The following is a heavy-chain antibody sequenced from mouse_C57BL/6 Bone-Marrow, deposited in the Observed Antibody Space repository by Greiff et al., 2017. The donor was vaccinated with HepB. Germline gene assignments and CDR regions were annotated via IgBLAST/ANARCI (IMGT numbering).Heavy chain of an antibody. D-gene: IGHD1-1*01. CDR2: ISYDGSN. V-gene: IGHV3-6*01. CDR1: GYSITSGYY. J-gene: IGHJ1*03. Sequence: EVKLQESGPGLVKPSQSLSLTCSVTGYSITSGYYWNWIRQFPGNKLEWMGYISYDGSNNYNPSLKNRISITRDTSKNQFFLKLNSVTTEDTATYYCARGNYYGRRANFDVWGTGTTVTVSS. CDR3: ARGNYYGRRANFDV.